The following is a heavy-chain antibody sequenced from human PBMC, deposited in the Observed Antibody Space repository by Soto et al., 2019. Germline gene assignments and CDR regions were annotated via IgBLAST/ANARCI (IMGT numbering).Heavy chain of an antibody. CDR1: GGSFSGYY. V-gene: IGHV4-34*01. J-gene: IGHJ4*02. CDR2: INHSGST. D-gene: IGHD3-9*01. Sequence: LSLTCAVYGGSFSGYYWSWIRQPPGKGLEWIGEINHSGSTNYNPSLKSRVTISVDTSKNQFSLKLSSVTAADTAVYYCARMVRLRYFEWAYYFGCWGQGTLVTVSS. CDR3: ARMVRLRYFEWAYYFGC.